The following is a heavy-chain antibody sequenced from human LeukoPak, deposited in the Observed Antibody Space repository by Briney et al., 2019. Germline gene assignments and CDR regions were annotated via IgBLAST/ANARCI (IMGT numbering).Heavy chain of an antibody. D-gene: IGHD3-10*01. CDR2: LQSGGTT. Sequence: GGSLRLSCAASGVTVSSNYMSWVRQAPGKGLEWVSVLQSGGTTHYADSVKGRFTISRDISKNTLYLQMNSLRVEDTAVYHCARDLYYGSGGYYFDYWGQGTLVTVSS. V-gene: IGHV3-66*01. CDR1: GVTVSSNY. J-gene: IGHJ4*02. CDR3: ARDLYYGSGGYYFDY.